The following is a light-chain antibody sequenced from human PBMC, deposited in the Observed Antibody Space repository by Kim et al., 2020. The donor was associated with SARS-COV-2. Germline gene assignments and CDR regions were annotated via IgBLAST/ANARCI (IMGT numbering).Light chain of an antibody. CDR1: QSVSSN. CDR2: GAS. V-gene: IGKV3-15*01. J-gene: IGKJ1*01. CDR3: QQYNNWPPRAT. Sequence: EIVMTLSPATLSVSPGERATLSCRASQSVSSNLAWYQQKPGQAPRLLIYGASTRATGIPARFSGSGSGTEFTLTISSLQSEDFAVYYCQQYNNWPPRATFGQGTKVDIK.